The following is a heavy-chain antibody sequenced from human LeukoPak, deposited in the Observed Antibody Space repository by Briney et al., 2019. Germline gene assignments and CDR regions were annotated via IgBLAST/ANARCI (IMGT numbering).Heavy chain of an antibody. Sequence: PSETLSLTCAVYGGSFSGYYWSWIRQPPGQGLEWIGYIYYSGSTYYNPSLKGRVTISVDTSKNQFSLKLSSVTAADTAVYYCARGLFGVVIDKFDYWGQGTLVTVSS. V-gene: IGHV4-30-4*08. CDR3: ARGLFGVVIDKFDY. D-gene: IGHD3-3*01. CDR1: GGSFSGYY. CDR2: IYYSGST. J-gene: IGHJ4*02.